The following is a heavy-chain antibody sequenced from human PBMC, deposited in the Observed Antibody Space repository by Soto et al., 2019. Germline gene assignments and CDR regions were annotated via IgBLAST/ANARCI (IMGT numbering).Heavy chain of an antibody. V-gene: IGHV1-46*03. CDR3: ASTTTGYCSRTSCYGDAFDI. Sequence: QVPLVQSGAEVKKPGASVKVSCKASGYTFTSYYMHWVRQAPGQGLEWMGIINPSGGSTSYAQKFQGRVTMTRDTSTSTVYMELSSLRSEDTAVYYCASTTTGYCSRTSCYGDAFDIWGQGTMVTVSS. CDR1: GYTFTSYY. D-gene: IGHD2-2*03. J-gene: IGHJ3*02. CDR2: INPSGGST.